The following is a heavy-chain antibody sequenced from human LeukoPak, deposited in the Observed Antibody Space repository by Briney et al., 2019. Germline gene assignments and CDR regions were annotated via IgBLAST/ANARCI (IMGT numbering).Heavy chain of an antibody. D-gene: IGHD3-22*01. J-gene: IGHJ4*02. CDR3: ARDGNYYDSSAYLNLDY. CDR1: GYTFTSYG. V-gene: IGHV1-18*01. CDR2: ISAYNGNT. Sequence: ASVKVSCKASGYTFTSYGISWVRQAPGQGLEWMGWISAYNGNTNYAQKLQGRVTMTTDTSTSTAYVELRSLRSDDTAVYYCARDGNYYDSSAYLNLDYWGQGTLVTVSS.